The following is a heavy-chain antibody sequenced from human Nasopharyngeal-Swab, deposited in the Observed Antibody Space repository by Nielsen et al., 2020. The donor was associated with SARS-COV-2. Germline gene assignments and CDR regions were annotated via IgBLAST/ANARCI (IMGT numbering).Heavy chain of an antibody. CDR2: IYYSGST. CDR1: GGSISSSSYY. J-gene: IGHJ5*02. CDR3: ASQPSNWFDP. Sequence: GSLRLSCTVSGGSISSSSYYWGWIRQPPGKGLERIGSIYYSGSTYYNPSLKGQVTISVDTSKNQFSLKLSSVTAADTAVYYCASQPSNWFDPWGQGTLVTVSS. V-gene: IGHV4-39*01.